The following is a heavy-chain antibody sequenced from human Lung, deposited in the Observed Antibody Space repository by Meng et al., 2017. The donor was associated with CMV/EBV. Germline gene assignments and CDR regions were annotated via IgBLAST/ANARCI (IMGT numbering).Heavy chain of an antibody. D-gene: IGHD1-7*01. CDR3: ARVAKSTITGTTAYYYYGMDV. CDR1: GGSISSYY. V-gene: IGHV4-59*01. CDR2: IYYSGST. J-gene: IGHJ6*01. Sequence: SETLSLXCTVSGGSISSYYWSWIRQPPGKGLEWIGYIYYSGSTNYNPSLKSRVTISVDTSKNQFSLKLSSVTAAGTAVYYCARVAKSTITGTTAYYYYGMDVWXQRTTVTVSS.